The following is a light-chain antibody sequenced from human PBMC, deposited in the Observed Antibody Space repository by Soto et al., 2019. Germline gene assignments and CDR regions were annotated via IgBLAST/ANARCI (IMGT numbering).Light chain of an antibody. CDR2: DAA. CDR3: QQTSSAPFT. Sequence: DIQMTQSSYSLSAAVGDRVTIACRASQNINTYLNWYQQKPGKAPKLLIFDAASLQSGVPSRFSGGGSRTDFTLTITSLQPEDFATYYCQQTSSAPFTFGPGTKVDIK. J-gene: IGKJ3*01. V-gene: IGKV1-39*01. CDR1: QNINTY.